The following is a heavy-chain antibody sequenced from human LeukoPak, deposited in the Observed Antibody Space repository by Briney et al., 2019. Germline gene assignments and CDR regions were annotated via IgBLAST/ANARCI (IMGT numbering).Heavy chain of an antibody. CDR3: ARARVRSAFDI. D-gene: IGHD2-21*01. V-gene: IGHV4-34*01. Sequence: SETRSLTCTVYGGSFSGYYWSWIRQPPGKGLEWIGEINHSGSTNYNPSLKSRVPISVDTSKNQFSLKLSSVTAADTAVYYCARARVRSAFDIWGQGTMVTVSS. CDR1: GGSFSGYY. J-gene: IGHJ3*02. CDR2: INHSGST.